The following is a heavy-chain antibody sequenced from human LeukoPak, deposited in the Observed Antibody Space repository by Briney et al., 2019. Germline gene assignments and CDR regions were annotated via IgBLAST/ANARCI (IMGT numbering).Heavy chain of an antibody. CDR3: ARGGGHSS. CDR2: IKEDGSEK. V-gene: IGHV3-7*04. Sequence: GGSLRLSCAASGFTFTTYWMSWVRQAPGKGLEWVANIKEDGSEKHYVDSVKGRFTVSRDNAKNSLYLQMSSLRAEDTAVYYCARGGGHSSWGQGILVTVSS. CDR1: GFTFTTYW. D-gene: IGHD3-16*01. J-gene: IGHJ5*02.